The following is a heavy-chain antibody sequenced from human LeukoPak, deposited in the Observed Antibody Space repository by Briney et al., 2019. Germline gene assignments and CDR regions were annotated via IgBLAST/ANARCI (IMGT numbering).Heavy chain of an antibody. J-gene: IGHJ6*03. CDR1: GYTFTSYG. CDR3: ARDLTYYYDSSGCYYYMDV. D-gene: IGHD3-22*01. V-gene: IGHV1-18*01. Sequence: ASVKVSCKASGYTFTSYGISWVRQAPGQGLEWMGWISAYNGNTNYAQKVQGRVTMTTDTSTSTAYMELRSLRSDDTAVYYCARDLTYYYDSSGCYYYMDVWGKGTTVTVSS. CDR2: ISAYNGNT.